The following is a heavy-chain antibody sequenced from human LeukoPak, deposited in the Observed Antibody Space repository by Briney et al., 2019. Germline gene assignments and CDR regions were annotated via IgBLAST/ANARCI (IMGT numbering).Heavy chain of an antibody. Sequence: ASVKVSCKASGYAFTSYGISWVRQAPGQGLEWMGWISAYNGNTNYAQKLQGRVTMTTDTSTSTAYMELRSLRSDDTAVYYCARVRRPRTTYYDFWSGSFGYFDLWGRGTLVTVSS. V-gene: IGHV1-18*01. CDR3: ARVRRPRTTYYDFWSGSFGYFDL. D-gene: IGHD3-3*01. CDR1: GYAFTSYG. J-gene: IGHJ2*01. CDR2: ISAYNGNT.